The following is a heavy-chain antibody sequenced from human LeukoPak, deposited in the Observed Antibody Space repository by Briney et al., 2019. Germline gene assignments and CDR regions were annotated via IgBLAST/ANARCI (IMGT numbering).Heavy chain of an antibody. CDR3: ARGAPGFSGFDY. D-gene: IGHD3-10*01. CDR1: GGSISSYY. Sequence: SETLSLTCTVSGGSISSYYWSWVRQPPGKGLEWIGYIYYSGSTNYNPSLKSRVTISVDRSKNQFSLKLSSVTAADTAVYYCARGAPGFSGFDYWGQGTLVTVSS. J-gene: IGHJ4*02. V-gene: IGHV4-59*12. CDR2: IYYSGST.